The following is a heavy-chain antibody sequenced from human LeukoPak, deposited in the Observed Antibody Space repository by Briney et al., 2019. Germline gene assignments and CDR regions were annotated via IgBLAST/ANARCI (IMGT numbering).Heavy chain of an antibody. D-gene: IGHD3-3*01. J-gene: IGHJ4*02. CDR3: ARTTIFGVALDY. CDR1: GGSISSYY. V-gene: IGHV4-59*01. CDR2: IYYSGST. Sequence: SETLSLTCTVSGGSISSYYWSWIRQPPGKGLEWIGYIYYSGSTNYNPSLKSRVTISVDTSKNQFSLKLSSVTAADTAVYYCARTTIFGVALDYWGQGTLVTVSS.